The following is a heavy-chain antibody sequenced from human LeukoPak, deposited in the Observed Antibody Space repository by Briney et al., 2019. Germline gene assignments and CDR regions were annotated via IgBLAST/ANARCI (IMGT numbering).Heavy chain of an antibody. CDR2: ISSSSSYI. V-gene: IGHV3-21*04. D-gene: IGHD6-19*01. J-gene: IGHJ3*02. CDR3: ARDRDQWLEAFDI. CDR1: RFTFSSYS. Sequence: PGGSLRLSCAASRFTFSSYSMNWVRQAPGKGLEWVSSISSSSSYIYYADSVKGRFTISRDNAKNSLYLQMNSLRAEDTAFYYCARDRDQWLEAFDIWGQGTMVTVSS.